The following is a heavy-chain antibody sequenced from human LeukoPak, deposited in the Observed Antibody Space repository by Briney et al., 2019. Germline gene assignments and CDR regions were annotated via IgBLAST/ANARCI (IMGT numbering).Heavy chain of an antibody. D-gene: IGHD1-26*01. CDR1: GFTFSSYA. V-gene: IGHV3-23*01. Sequence: PGGSLRLSCAASGFTFSSYAMSWVCQAPGKGLEWVSAISGSGGSTYYADSVKGRFTISRDNSKNTLYLQMNSLRAEDTAVYYCAKPSHPVGATLSYYYYGMDVWGQGTTVTVSS. CDR2: ISGSGGST. CDR3: AKPSHPVGATLSYYYYGMDV. J-gene: IGHJ6*02.